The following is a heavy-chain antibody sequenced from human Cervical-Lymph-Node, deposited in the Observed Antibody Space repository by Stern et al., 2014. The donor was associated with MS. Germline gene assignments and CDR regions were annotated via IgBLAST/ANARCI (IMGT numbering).Heavy chain of an antibody. D-gene: IGHD1-1*01. CDR2: IDYTGTT. J-gene: IGHJ3*02. CDR3: AGAIGKYELLESFDM. V-gene: IGHV4-30-4*01. CDR1: GSSVGGGDWY. Sequence: VQLQESGPGLVKPSETLSLACAVSGSSVGGGDWYWGWIRQPPGQGLEWLGQIDYTGTTYYKPSLQRRLIISLDTSKTQFSLNLTSVTAADTAVYYCAGAIGKYELLESFDMWGQGTMVTVSS.